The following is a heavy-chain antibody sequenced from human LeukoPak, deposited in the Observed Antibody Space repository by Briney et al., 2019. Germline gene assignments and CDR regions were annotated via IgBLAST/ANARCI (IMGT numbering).Heavy chain of an antibody. CDR1: GGSISSGDYY. D-gene: IGHD6-13*01. CDR3: ARQSGPGSSYDY. CDR2: IYYSGST. J-gene: IGHJ4*02. V-gene: IGHV4-30-4*08. Sequence: SETLSLTCTVSGGSISSGDYYWSWIRQPPGKGLEWIGYIYYSGSTYYNPSLKSRVTISVDTSKNQFSLKLSSVTAADTAVYYCARQSGPGSSYDYWGQGTLVTVSS.